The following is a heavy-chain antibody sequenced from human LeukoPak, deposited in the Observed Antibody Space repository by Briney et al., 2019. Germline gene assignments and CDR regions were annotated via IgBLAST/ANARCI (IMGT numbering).Heavy chain of an antibody. CDR3: ARGGGEYYDSSGYYALDY. V-gene: IGHV3-7*03. D-gene: IGHD3-22*01. Sequence: GGSLRLSCAASGLSISNSWMSWFRLAPGKGPEWVANIKQDGSEKYHVDSVKGRFTVSRDNANNLLYLQMNSLRVEDTAVYYCARGGGEYYDSSGYYALDYWGQGTLVTVSS. CDR1: GLSISNSW. J-gene: IGHJ4*02. CDR2: IKQDGSEK.